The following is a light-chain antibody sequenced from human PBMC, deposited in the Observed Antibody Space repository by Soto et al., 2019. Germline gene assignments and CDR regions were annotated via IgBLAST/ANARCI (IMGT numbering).Light chain of an antibody. V-gene: IGKV1-5*03. CDR1: QSISSW. CDR2: KAS. CDR3: QQYNCYPWT. J-gene: IGKJ1*01. Sequence: DIQMTQSPSTLSASVGDRVTITCRASQSISSWLAWYQQKPGKAPKLLIYKASSLESGVPSRFSGSGSGTQFTLAISSLQPDDFATYYCQQYNCYPWTFAQGTKVEIK.